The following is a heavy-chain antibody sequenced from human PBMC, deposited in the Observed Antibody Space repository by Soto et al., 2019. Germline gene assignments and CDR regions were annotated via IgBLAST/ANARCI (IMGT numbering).Heavy chain of an antibody. CDR1: ESTFTSFA. CDR3: ARDGVGIAARPWDY. Sequence: QVQLVQSGAEVKKPGASVKVSCKASESTFTSFAMLWVGQAPGKSLEGMGWINAGNGNTKYSQKFQGRVTITRDTSASTAYMELSSLRSEDTAVYYCARDGVGIAARPWDYWGQGTLVTVSS. D-gene: IGHD6-6*01. J-gene: IGHJ4*02. CDR2: INAGNGNT. V-gene: IGHV1-3*01.